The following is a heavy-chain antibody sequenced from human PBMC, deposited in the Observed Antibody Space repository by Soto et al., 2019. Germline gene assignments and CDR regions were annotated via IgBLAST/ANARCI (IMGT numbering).Heavy chain of an antibody. CDR2: IIPIFGTA. J-gene: IGHJ5*02. Sequence: SVKVSCKASGGTFSSYAISWVRQAPGQGLEWMGGIIPIFGTANYAQKFQGRVTITADESTSTAYMELSSLRSEDTAVYYCARAPGGYCSSTSCYVDNWFDPWGQGTLVTVSS. CDR1: GGTFSSYA. D-gene: IGHD2-2*01. V-gene: IGHV1-69*13. CDR3: ARAPGGYCSSTSCYVDNWFDP.